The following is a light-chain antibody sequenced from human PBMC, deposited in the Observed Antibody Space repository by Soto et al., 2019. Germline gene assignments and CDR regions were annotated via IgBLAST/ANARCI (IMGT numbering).Light chain of an antibody. CDR1: QSISSW. Sequence: DIQMTQSPSTLSASVGDRVTITCRASQSISSWLAWYQQKPGEAPKLLIHEASSSEIGVPPRFSGSGFGTEFTLTISSLQPDDFATYYCQYYKESSTFGQGTRLEIK. J-gene: IGKJ1*01. V-gene: IGKV1-5*03. CDR3: QYYKESST. CDR2: EAS.